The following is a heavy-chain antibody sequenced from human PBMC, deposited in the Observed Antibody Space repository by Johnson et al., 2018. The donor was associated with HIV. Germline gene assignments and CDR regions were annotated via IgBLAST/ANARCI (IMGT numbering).Heavy chain of an antibody. Sequence: VQLVESGGGLVQPGRSLRLSCAASGFTFSNAWMSWVRQAPGKGLEWVGRIKSKTDGGTTDYAAPVKGRFTISRDDSNNTLYLQMNSLKTEDTAVYYCTTVSGYYDSSGYYYPDAFDIWGQGTMVTVSS. V-gene: IGHV3-15*01. J-gene: IGHJ3*02. CDR3: TTVSGYYDSSGYYYPDAFDI. CDR2: IKSKTDGGTT. D-gene: IGHD3-22*01. CDR1: GFTFSNAW.